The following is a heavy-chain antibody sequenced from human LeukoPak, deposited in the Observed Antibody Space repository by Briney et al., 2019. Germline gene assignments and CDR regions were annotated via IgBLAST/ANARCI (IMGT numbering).Heavy chain of an antibody. D-gene: IGHD6-13*01. CDR3: ARVLADSSSWSGQTYYYYGMDV. CDR1: GFTFSSYG. Sequence: PGGSLRLSCAASGFTFSSYGMHWVRQAPGKGLEWVAVIWYDGSNKYYADSVKGRFTISRDNSKNTLYLQMNSLRAEDTAVYYCARVLADSSSWSGQTYYYYGMDVWGRGTTVTVSS. J-gene: IGHJ6*02. CDR2: IWYDGSNK. V-gene: IGHV3-33*01.